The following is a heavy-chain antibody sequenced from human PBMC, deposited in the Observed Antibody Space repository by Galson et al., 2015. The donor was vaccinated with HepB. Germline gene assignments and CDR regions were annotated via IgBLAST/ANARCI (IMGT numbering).Heavy chain of an antibody. CDR3: ATVEPRAYCGGDCFLLDY. Sequence: VKVSCKASGYTFTDYYMHWVQQAPGKGLEWMGLVDPEDGETIYAEKFQGRVTITADTSTDTAYMELSSLRSEDTAVYYCATVEPRAYCGGDCFLLDYWGQGTLVTVSS. V-gene: IGHV1-69-2*01. CDR2: VDPEDGET. D-gene: IGHD2-21*01. CDR1: GYTFTDYY. J-gene: IGHJ4*02.